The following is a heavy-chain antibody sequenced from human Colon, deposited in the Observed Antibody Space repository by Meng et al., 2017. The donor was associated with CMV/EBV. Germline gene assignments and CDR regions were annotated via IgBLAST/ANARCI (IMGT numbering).Heavy chain of an antibody. J-gene: IGHJ5*02. D-gene: IGHD3-3*01. Sequence: SRYYWGWIRQPPGKGLEWIGSIYYSGSTYYNPSLKSRVTISVDTSKNQFSLKLSSVTAADTAVYYCARDKGRITIFGVVKRGNWFDPWGQGTLVTVSS. V-gene: IGHV4-39*07. CDR3: ARDKGRITIFGVVKRGNWFDP. CDR2: IYYSGST. CDR1: SRYY.